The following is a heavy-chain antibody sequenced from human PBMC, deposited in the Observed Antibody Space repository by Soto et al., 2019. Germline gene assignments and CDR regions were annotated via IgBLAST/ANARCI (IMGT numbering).Heavy chain of an antibody. CDR1: GFTFSSYA. CDR3: ARGYSSSSAAFDY. D-gene: IGHD6-13*01. V-gene: IGHV3-30*04. Sequence: QVQLVESGGGVVQPGRSLRLSCAALGFTFSSYAMHWVRQAPGKGLEWVAVISYDARNKYYADSVKGRFTISRDNSKNTLYLQMNSLRVEDTAVYYCARGYSSSSAAFDYWGQGTLVTVSS. J-gene: IGHJ4*02. CDR2: ISYDARNK.